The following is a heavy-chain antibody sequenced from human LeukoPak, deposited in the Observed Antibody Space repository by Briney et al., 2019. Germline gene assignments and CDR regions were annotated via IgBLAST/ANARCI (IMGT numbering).Heavy chain of an antibody. CDR3: TRLSGPATPHYGDYFDY. Sequence: GGSLRLSCAASGFTFSGSAMHWVRQASGKGLEWVGRIRSKANSYATAYAASVKGRFTISRDDSKNTAYLQMNSLKTEDTAVYYCTRLSGPATPHYGDYFDYWGQGTLVTASS. CDR1: GFTFSGSA. V-gene: IGHV3-73*01. CDR2: IRSKANSYAT. D-gene: IGHD4-17*01. J-gene: IGHJ4*02.